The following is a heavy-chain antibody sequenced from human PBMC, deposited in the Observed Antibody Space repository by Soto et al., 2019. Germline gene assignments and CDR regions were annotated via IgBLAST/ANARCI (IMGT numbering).Heavy chain of an antibody. J-gene: IGHJ6*02. D-gene: IGHD1-1*01. CDR2: INGGTGQT. V-gene: IGHV1-3*01. CDR3: ARGKGMEENYYYYGLDI. CDR1: GYTFTTHA. Sequence: ASVKVSCKASGYTFTTHAMHWVRQSPGQSLEWMGWINGGTGQTKHSQRFQGRVNITRDTSASTAYMELSSLRSEDTAVYYCARGKGMEENYYYYGLDIWGQGTTVTVSS.